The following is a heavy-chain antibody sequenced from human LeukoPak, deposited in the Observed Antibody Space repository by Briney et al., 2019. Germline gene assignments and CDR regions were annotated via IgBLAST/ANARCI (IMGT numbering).Heavy chain of an antibody. D-gene: IGHD1-1*01. Sequence: SETLSLTCIVSDDSITMYYWTWIRQPPGKGLEWIGDVDHTGSTNFNPSPNGRVSISRDTTKNLFSLRLRSVTAADTAVYFCARGRVSSSTWYSTYYYYFYMDVWSKGTTVTVSS. V-gene: IGHV4-59*01. CDR1: DDSITMYY. CDR2: VDHTGST. J-gene: IGHJ6*03. CDR3: ARGRVSSSTWYSTYYYYFYMDV.